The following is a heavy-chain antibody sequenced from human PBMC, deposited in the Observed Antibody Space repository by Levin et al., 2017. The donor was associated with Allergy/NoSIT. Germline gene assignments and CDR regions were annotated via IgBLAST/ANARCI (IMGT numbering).Heavy chain of an antibody. CDR3: AKEDVYTGGVGY. V-gene: IGHV3-9*01. J-gene: IGHJ4*02. D-gene: IGHD5-24*01. Sequence: SLKISCAASGFMFDDYAMHWVRQAPGKGLEWVSGISWNSGSIGYADSVKGRFTISRDNAKNSLYLQMNSLRAEDTALYYCAKEDVYTGGVGYWGQGTLVTVSS. CDR1: GFMFDDYA. CDR2: ISWNSGSI.